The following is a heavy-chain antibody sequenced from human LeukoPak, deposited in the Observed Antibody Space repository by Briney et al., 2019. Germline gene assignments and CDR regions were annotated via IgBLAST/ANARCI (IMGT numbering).Heavy chain of an antibody. CDR1: GGSISSGSLY. Sequence: SETLSLTCTVSGGSISSGSLYWNWIRQPAGKGLEWIGRMYNNGGINYNPSLKSRVTMSVDTSKNQFSLKLRSVTAADTAVYYCTRSTHLLDWLSFDYWGQGTLVTVSS. V-gene: IGHV4-61*02. CDR2: MYNNGGI. CDR3: TRSTHLLDWLSFDY. D-gene: IGHD3-3*01. J-gene: IGHJ4*02.